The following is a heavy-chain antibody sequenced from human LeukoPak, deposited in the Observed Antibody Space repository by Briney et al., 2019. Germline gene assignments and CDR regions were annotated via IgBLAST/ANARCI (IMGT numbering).Heavy chain of an antibody. CDR2: ISYDGSNK. V-gene: IGHV3-30-3*01. J-gene: IGHJ6*02. CDR3: AREDASSSWYVLNYYYYGMDV. CDR1: GFTFSSFA. Sequence: RGSLRLSCAASGFTFSSFAMSWVRQAPGKGLEWVAVISYDGSNKYYADSVKGRFTISRDNSKNTLYLQMNSLRAEDTAVYYCAREDASSSWYVLNYYYYGMDVWGQGTTVTVSS. D-gene: IGHD6-13*01.